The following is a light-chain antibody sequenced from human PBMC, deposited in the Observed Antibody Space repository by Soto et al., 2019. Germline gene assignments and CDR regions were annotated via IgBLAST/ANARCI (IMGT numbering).Light chain of an antibody. CDR2: GAS. Sequence: EIVMTQSPATLSASPGERATLSCTASQSVSSNLAWYQQKPGQAPRLLIYGASTRATGIPARFSGSGSGTDFTLTISSLEPEDFAVYYCQQRSNWPLTFGGGTKVEIK. J-gene: IGKJ4*01. CDR1: QSVSSN. CDR3: QQRSNWPLT. V-gene: IGKV3-15*01.